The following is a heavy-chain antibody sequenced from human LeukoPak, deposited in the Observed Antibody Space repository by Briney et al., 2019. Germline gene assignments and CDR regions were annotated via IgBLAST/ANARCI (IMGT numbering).Heavy chain of an antibody. CDR3: ARQGSSWYVLNWFDP. V-gene: IGHV4-59*01. Sequence: SETLSLTCTVSGGSMSSYYWNWIRQPPGKGLEWIGYIYYSGTTNYNPSLKSRVSMSVDTSKHQFSLKLSSVPAADTAVYYCARQGSSWYVLNWFDPWGQGTLVTVSS. J-gene: IGHJ5*02. D-gene: IGHD6-13*01. CDR1: GGSMSSYY. CDR2: IYYSGTT.